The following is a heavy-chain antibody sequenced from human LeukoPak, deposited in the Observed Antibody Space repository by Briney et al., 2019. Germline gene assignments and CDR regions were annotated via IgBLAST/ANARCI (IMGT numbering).Heavy chain of an antibody. J-gene: IGHJ4*02. D-gene: IGHD6-13*01. CDR3: ARGKYSSFDN. V-gene: IGHV6-1*01. CDR1: VDSLFTNGVA. Sequence: SQTFSLTCDISVDSLFTNGVAWNWIRQFPSRGLEWLGRTYYKPKSSFEYGVSVKSRISINADTSKNQFSLQLSSVTPEDTAVYYCARGKYSSFDNWGQGTLVTVS. CDR2: TYYKPKSSF.